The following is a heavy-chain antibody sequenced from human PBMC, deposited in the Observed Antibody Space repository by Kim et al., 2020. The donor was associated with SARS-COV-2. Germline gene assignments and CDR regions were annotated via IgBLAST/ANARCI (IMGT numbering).Heavy chain of an antibody. J-gene: IGHJ6*02. D-gene: IGHD3-3*01. CDR1: GFTFSSYA. CDR2: ISGSGGST. Sequence: GGSLRLSCAASGFTFSSYAMSWVRQAPGKGLEWVSAISGSGGSTYYADSVKGRFTISRDNSKNTLYLQMNSLRAEDTAVYYCANGGGYDFWSGPPVGYYGMDVWGQGTTVTVSS. CDR3: ANGGGYDFWSGPPVGYYGMDV. V-gene: IGHV3-23*01.